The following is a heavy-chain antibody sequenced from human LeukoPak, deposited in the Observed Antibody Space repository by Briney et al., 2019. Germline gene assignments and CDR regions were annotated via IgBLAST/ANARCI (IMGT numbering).Heavy chain of an antibody. CDR1: GGTFSSYA. D-gene: IGHD4-17*01. CDR2: IIPILGIA. V-gene: IGHV1-69*04. J-gene: IGHJ5*02. Sequence: GASVKVSCKASGGTFSSYAISWVRQAPGQGLEWMGRIIPILGIANYAQKFQGRVTITADKSTSTAYTELSSLRSEDTAVYYCATLDAVDYEIPPWGQGTLVTVSS. CDR3: ATLDAVDYEIPP.